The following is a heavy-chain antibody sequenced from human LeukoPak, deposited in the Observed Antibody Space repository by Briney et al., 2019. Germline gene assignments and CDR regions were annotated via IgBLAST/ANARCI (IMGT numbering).Heavy chain of an antibody. CDR3: ARLASGSYGPLTPFDY. J-gene: IGHJ4*02. CDR2: IYYSGST. CDR1: GGSISSYH. V-gene: IGHV4-59*08. Sequence: SETLSLTCTVSGGSISSYHWSWIRQPPGKGLKGIGDIYYSGSTNYNPSLKRRVTISVDTSKNQFSLRLSPVTAADTAVYYSARLASGSYGPLTPFDYWGQGTLVTVSS. D-gene: IGHD1-26*01.